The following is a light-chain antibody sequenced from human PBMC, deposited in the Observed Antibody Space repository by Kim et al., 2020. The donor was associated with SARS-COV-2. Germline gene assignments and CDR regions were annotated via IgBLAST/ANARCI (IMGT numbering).Light chain of an antibody. V-gene: IGKV1-5*03. Sequence: SASVGDRVTMTCRASQTINSWLAWYQQKPGKAPKLLIYTASTLQSGVPSRFSGSKAGTEFTLTISSLQPDDFATYYCQHYNGYPLTFGGGTKLEI. CDR2: TAS. J-gene: IGKJ4*01. CDR1: QTINSW. CDR3: QHYNGYPLT.